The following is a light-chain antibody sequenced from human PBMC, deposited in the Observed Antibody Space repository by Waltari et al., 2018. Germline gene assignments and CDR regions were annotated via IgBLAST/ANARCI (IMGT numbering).Light chain of an antibody. V-gene: IGLV2-14*01. CDR1: SSAIVAYKY. Sequence: QSALTQPASVSGSPGQSITISCTGTSSAIVAYKYVSWYQEYPSKAPKLIIYEASNRRAGVSSRYAGSRSGNAASLSISGLQAEDESDYSCSAFTSTNTLLFGGGTKLTVL. CDR3: SAFTSTNTLL. J-gene: IGLJ3*02. CDR2: EAS.